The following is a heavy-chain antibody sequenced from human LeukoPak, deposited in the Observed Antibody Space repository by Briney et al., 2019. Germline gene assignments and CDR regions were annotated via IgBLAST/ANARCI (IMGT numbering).Heavy chain of an antibody. CDR1: GYKFTSYW. CDR3: VRQKIVPGTSQPRTFDA. V-gene: IGHV5-51*01. J-gene: IGHJ4*02. D-gene: IGHD2/OR15-2a*01. Sequence: TGESLKISCKASGYKFTSYWIAWVRQMPGYGLEWMGSLYPIDSDKTYSPSFQGQVTMSADRSISTAYLQWSSLKASDTAMYYCVRQKIVPGTSQPRTFDAWGQGTLVSVSS. CDR2: LYPIDSDK.